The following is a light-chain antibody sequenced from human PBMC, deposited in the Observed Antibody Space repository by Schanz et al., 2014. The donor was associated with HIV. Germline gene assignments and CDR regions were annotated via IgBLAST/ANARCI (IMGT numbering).Light chain of an antibody. J-gene: IGLJ2*01. CDR1: RSNIGTGFD. CDR3: GTWDSGLSSGSVI. CDR2: ANT. Sequence: QSVLTQPPSVSGAPGQRVTISCTGTRSNIGTGFDVHWYQLLPGTAPKVLIFANTHRPSGVPDRFSGSKSGTSATLGITGLQTGDEADYYCGTWDSGLSSGSVIFGGGTKLTVL. V-gene: IGLV1-40*01.